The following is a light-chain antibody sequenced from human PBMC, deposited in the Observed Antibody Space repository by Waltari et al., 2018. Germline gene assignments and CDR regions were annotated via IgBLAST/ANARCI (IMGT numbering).Light chain of an antibody. CDR3: CSYAPSSTHVA. J-gene: IGLJ2*01. CDR2: DVS. V-gene: IGLV2-23*02. Sequence: QSALTQPASVSGSPGQSITISCTGTSSDVDDYNFVSWYQQHPGKAPKLMIYDVSKRPSGVSNRFSCSKSGNTASLTISGLQAEDEADYYCCSYAPSSTHVAFGGGTRLTVL. CDR1: SSDVDDYNF.